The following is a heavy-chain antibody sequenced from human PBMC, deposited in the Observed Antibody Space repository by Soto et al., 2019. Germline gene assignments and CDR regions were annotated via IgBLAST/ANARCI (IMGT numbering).Heavy chain of an antibody. D-gene: IGHD3-22*01. J-gene: IGHJ3*02. V-gene: IGHV3-23*01. CDR3: AKGETYYYDSSGYYLSAFDI. Sequence: PGGSLRLSCAASGFTFSSYAMSWVRQAPGKGLEWVSAISGSGGSTYYADSVKGRFTISRDNSKNTLYLQMNSLRAEDTAVYYCAKGETYYYDSSGYYLSAFDIWGQGTMVTVSS. CDR1: GFTFSSYA. CDR2: ISGSGGST.